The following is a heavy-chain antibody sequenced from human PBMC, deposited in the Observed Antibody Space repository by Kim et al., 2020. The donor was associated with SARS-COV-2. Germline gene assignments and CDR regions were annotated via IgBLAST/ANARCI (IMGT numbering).Heavy chain of an antibody. D-gene: IGHD3-10*01. V-gene: IGHV1-69*13. CDR1: RGEFNIYA. J-gene: IGHJ6*02. CDR3: VRLSKKPVPNFYYFALDV. Sequence: SVKVSCKASRGEFNIYAVSWVRQAPGGGLQWMGGLLDKLRPPYFGQKFQGRVTLTADESTNTSFMELSSLRSDDTAVYYCVRLSKKPVPNFYYFALDVWGQGTTVTVSS. CDR2: LLDKLRPP.